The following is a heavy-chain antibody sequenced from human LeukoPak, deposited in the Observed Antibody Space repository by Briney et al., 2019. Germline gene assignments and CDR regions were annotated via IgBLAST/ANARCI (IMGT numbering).Heavy chain of an antibody. D-gene: IGHD3-9*01. V-gene: IGHV1-46*01. J-gene: IGHJ6*03. CDR1: GYTFSNYY. Sequence: ASVKVSCKTSGYTFSNYYIHWVRQAPGQGLEWMGIINPSGGSTNYAQKFQGRVTMTTDTSTSTAYMELRSLRSDDTAVYFCARSTSPRYSYYYMDVWGKGTTVTVSS. CDR3: ARSTSPRYSYYYMDV. CDR2: INPSGGST.